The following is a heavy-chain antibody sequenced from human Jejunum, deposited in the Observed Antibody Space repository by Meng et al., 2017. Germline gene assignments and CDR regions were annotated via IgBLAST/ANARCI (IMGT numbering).Heavy chain of an antibody. CDR3: ARDLNYYIDY. V-gene: IGHV3-74*01. CDR2: IKGDGSTT. Sequence: EVQLVESGGGLVQPGGSLRLSCAASGFTFSSHWMYWVRQAPGKGLVWVSRIKGDGSTTTYADSVKGRFTISRDNAKNTLYLQMNNLRAEDTAVYYYARDLNYYIDYWGQGTLVTVSS. J-gene: IGHJ4*02. CDR1: GFTFSSHW.